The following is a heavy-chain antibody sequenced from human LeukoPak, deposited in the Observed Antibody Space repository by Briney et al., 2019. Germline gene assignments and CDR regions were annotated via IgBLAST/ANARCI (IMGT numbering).Heavy chain of an antibody. CDR3: ARDTYYYDSSGYGYDAFDI. CDR2: IYTSGST. V-gene: IGHV4-4*07. CDR1: GGSISSYY. D-gene: IGHD3-22*01. Sequence: SETLSLTCTVSGGSISSYYWSWIRQPAGKGLEWIGRIYTSGSTNYNPSPKSRVTMSVDTSKNQFSLKLSSVTAADTAVYYCARDTYYYDSSGYGYDAFDIWGQGTMVTVSS. J-gene: IGHJ3*02.